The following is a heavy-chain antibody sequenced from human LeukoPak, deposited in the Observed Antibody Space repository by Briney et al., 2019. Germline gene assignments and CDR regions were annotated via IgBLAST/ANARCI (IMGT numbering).Heavy chain of an antibody. CDR3: ARDPYDSSSYYYSYFDY. Sequence: ASVKVSCKAFGYTFTSNYMHWVRQAPGQGPEWMGVISPSGGSTTYAQKFQGRVTLTRDMSTSTDYLELSSLRSEDTAVYYCARDPYDSSSYYYSYFDYWGQGTLVTVSS. V-gene: IGHV1-46*01. CDR2: ISPSGGST. CDR1: GYTFTSNY. J-gene: IGHJ4*02. D-gene: IGHD3-22*01.